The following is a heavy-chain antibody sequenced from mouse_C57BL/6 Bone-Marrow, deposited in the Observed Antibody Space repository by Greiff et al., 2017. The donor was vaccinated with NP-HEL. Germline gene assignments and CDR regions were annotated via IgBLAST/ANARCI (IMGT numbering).Heavy chain of an antibody. V-gene: IGHV2-9-1*01. CDR1: GFSFTSYA. D-gene: IGHD1-1*01. CDR2: IWTGGGT. CDR3: DINYYDSSYPCYYAMDY. Sequence: VQLQESGPGLVAPSQSLSITCTVSGFSFTSYAISWVRQPPGKGLEWLGVIWTGGGTNYNSALKSSLSISKDNSKSHVFIKMISLQTDNTTRYYCDINYYDSSYPCYYAMDYWGQGTSVTVSS. J-gene: IGHJ4*01.